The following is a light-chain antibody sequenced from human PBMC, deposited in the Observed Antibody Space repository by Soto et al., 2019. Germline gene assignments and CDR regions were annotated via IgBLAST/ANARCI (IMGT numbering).Light chain of an antibody. Sequence: EIVLTQSPATLSLSPWESATLSCGASQTVSNNYLAWYQQKPGLAPRLLIYDASSRATGIPDRFTGSGSGTDFTLTISRLEPEDFAVYYCQKYGNTPLSFGGGTKVEI. V-gene: IGKV3D-20*01. J-gene: IGKJ4*01. CDR2: DAS. CDR3: QKYGNTPLS. CDR1: QTVSNNY.